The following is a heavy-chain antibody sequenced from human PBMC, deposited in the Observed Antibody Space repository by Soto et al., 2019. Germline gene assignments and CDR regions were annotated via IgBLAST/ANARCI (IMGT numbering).Heavy chain of an antibody. CDR3: IVGATEIWFDP. J-gene: IGHJ5*02. CDR2: IIPIFGTA. Sequence: QVQLVQSGAEVKKPGSSVKVSCKASGGTFSSYAISWVRQAPGQWLEWMGGIIPIFGTANYAQKFHGRVTITADKSTSTSYMELSSLRSEDTAVYYCIVGATEIWFDPWGQGTLVTVSS. CDR1: GGTFSSYA. V-gene: IGHV1-69*06. D-gene: IGHD1-26*01.